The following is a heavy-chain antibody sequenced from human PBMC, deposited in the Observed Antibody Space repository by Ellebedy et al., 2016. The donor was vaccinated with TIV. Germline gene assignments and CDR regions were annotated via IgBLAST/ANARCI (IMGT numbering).Heavy chain of an antibody. CDR2: ISSGGSTI. D-gene: IGHD6-13*01. CDR1: GFIFSDYY. J-gene: IGHJ5*02. V-gene: IGHV3-11*01. CDR3: ARDTRFIDQQHNWFDP. Sequence: GESLKISCAASGFIFSDYYMSWIRQAPGKGLEWVSYISSGGSTISYADSVKGRFTISRDNAKNSLYLQMNTLRAEDTAVYYCARDTRFIDQQHNWFDPWGQGTLVTVSS.